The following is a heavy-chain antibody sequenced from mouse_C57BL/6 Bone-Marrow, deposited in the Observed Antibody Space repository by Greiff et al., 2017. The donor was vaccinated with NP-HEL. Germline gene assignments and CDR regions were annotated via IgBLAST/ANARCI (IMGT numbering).Heavy chain of an antibody. CDR3: ARNNWEWSFDY. Sequence: QVQLQQPGAELVKPGASVKLSCKASGYTFTSYWMHWVKQRPGQGLEWIGMIHPNSGSTNYNEKFKSKATLTVDKSSSTAYMQLSSLTSEDSAVYYCARNNWEWSFDYWGQGTTLTVSS. V-gene: IGHV1-64*01. D-gene: IGHD4-1*01. CDR1: GYTFTSYW. CDR2: IHPNSGST. J-gene: IGHJ2*01.